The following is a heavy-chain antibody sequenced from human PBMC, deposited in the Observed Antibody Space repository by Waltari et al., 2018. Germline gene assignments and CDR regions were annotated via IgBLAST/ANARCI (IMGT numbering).Heavy chain of an antibody. Sequence: EVRLVQSGAEVKKPGESLKISCKGSGDKFSTYWIGWVRQMPGKGLEWMGIYYLGDSETSYSPSFRGQVTMSADKSITTAYLQWSSLKASDTAMYYCARREHDYDYVGGSYRRVIDTFDIWGQGTRVTVSS. J-gene: IGHJ3*02. CDR1: GDKFSTYW. CDR2: YYLGDSET. D-gene: IGHD3-16*02. CDR3: ARREHDYDYVGGSYRRVIDTFDI. V-gene: IGHV5-51*03.